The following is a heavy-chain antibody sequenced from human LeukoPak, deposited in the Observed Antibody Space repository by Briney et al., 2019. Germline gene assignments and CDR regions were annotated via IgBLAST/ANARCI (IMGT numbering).Heavy chain of an antibody. CDR1: GFTVSSNY. Sequence: GGSLRLSCAASGFTVSSNYMSWVRQAPGKGLEWVSVIYSGGSTYYADSVKGRFTISRDNAKNSLYLQMNSLRAEDTAVYYCARDRSGSRLFDYWGQGTLVTVSS. D-gene: IGHD1-26*01. CDR2: IYSGGST. J-gene: IGHJ4*02. V-gene: IGHV3-53*01. CDR3: ARDRSGSRLFDY.